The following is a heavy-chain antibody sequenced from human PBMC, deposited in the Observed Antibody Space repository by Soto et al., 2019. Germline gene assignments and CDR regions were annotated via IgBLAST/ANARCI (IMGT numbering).Heavy chain of an antibody. CDR2: NYYKGST. V-gene: IGHV4-59*01. J-gene: IGHJ6*03. CDR1: GGSISSYY. CDR3: ARVTVRGHSVYYYYYMDV. D-gene: IGHD3-10*01. Sequence: SGTLSLTCTVSGGSISSYYWSWIRQPPGKGLEWNGDNYYKGSTNYKPSLMSLVTISVDTSKNLFSLKLSSVTAADTAVFYCARVTVRGHSVYYYYYMDVWGKGTTVTVSS.